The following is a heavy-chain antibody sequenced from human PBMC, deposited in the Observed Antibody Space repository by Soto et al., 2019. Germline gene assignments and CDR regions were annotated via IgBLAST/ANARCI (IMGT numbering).Heavy chain of an antibody. CDR1: GFTFSSYA. V-gene: IGHV3-30-3*01. CDR2: ISYDGSNK. J-gene: IGHJ6*02. CDR3: ARDGPLTVAQRSYYYYGMDV. D-gene: IGHD4-17*01. Sequence: QVQLVESGGGVVQPGRSLRLSCAASGFTFSSYAMHWVRQAPGKGLEWVAVISYDGSNKYYADSVKGRFTISRDNSKNPLYLQMNSLRAEDTAVYYCARDGPLTVAQRSYYYYGMDVWGQGTTVTVSS.